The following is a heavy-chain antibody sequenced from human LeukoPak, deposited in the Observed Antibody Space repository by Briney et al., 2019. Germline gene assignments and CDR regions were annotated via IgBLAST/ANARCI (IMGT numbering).Heavy chain of an antibody. CDR2: VHTSGIT. D-gene: IGHD3-9*01. CDR1: GGFINSYY. CDR3: ARHNGFDRGYYYYMDV. Sequence: SETLSLTCTVSGGFINSYYWSWIRQPAGKGLEWIGRVHTSGITNYNPSLKSRITMSVDTSKSQFSLKLTSVTAADTAVYYCARHNGFDRGYYYYMDVWGKGTTVTVSS. J-gene: IGHJ6*03. V-gene: IGHV4-4*07.